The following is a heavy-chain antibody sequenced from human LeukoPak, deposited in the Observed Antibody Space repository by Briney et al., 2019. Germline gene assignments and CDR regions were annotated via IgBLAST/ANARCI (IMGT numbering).Heavy chain of an antibody. Sequence: GASVKVSCKASGYTFTSCYMHWVRQAPGQGLEWMGIINPSGGSTTYAQKFQGRVTMTRDTSTSTVYMELSSLRSEDTAVYYCAKIAVTTTRAYYFDFWGQGTLVTVSS. CDR1: GYTFTSCY. CDR3: AKIAVTTTRAYYFDF. CDR2: INPSGGST. V-gene: IGHV1-46*01. D-gene: IGHD6-19*01. J-gene: IGHJ4*02.